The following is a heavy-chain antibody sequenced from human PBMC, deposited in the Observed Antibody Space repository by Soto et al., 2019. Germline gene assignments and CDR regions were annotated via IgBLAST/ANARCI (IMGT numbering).Heavy chain of an antibody. D-gene: IGHD4-17*01. CDR3: PKPVYGGNPSTFGS. J-gene: IGHJ4*02. CDR2: MTGSGDNT. V-gene: IGHV3-23*01. Sequence: GGSLRLSCRGSGFTFSDFALNCVRQAANKGLEWFSTMTGSGDNTYYAESVKGRFTISRDNSKNTLFLHMTALRADDTAIYFCPKPVYGGNPSTFGSWGQGALVTLSS. CDR1: GFTFSDFA.